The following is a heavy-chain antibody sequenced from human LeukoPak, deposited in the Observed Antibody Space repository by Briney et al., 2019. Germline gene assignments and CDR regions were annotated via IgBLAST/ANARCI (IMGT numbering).Heavy chain of an antibody. CDR3: ARAHGGHCSSTSCYTWSGWFDP. V-gene: IGHV1-46*01. CDR1: GYTFTSYY. CDR2: INPSGGST. Sequence: ASVKVSCKASGYTFTSYYMHWVRQAPGQGLEWMGIINPSGGSTSYAQKFQGRVTMTRDMSTSTVYMELSSLRSEDTAVYYRARAHGGHCSSTSCYTWSGWFDPWGQGTLVTVSS. D-gene: IGHD2-2*02. J-gene: IGHJ5*02.